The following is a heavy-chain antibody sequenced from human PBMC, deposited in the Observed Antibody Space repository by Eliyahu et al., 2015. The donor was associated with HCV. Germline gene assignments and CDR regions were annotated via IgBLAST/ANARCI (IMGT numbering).Heavy chain of an antibody. V-gene: IGHV4-34*01. Sequence: NTNYNPSLKSRVTISVDTSKNQFSLKLSSVTAADTAVYYCARGSGSYWNAFDIWGQGTMVTVSS. J-gene: IGHJ3*02. D-gene: IGHD1-26*01. CDR2: NT. CDR3: ARGSGSYWNAFDI.